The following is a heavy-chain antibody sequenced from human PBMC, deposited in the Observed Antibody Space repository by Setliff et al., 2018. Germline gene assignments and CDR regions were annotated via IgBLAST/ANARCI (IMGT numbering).Heavy chain of an antibody. J-gene: IGHJ4*02. Sequence: SETLSLTCTVSGDSISNYYWNWIWQPAGKGLEWIGRIYVTESTKYNPSLKSRVTLSIDTSKNQFSLKLSSVTAADAALYYCAASRAYTGAVEEWFLPKTFDFWGQGSPGTVS. CDR3: AASRAYTGAVEEWFLPKTFDF. CDR2: IYVTEST. V-gene: IGHV4-4*07. D-gene: IGHD3-10*01. CDR1: GDSISNYY.